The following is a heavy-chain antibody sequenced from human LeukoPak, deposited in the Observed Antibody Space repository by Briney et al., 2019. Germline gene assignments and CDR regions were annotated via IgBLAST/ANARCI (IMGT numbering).Heavy chain of an antibody. CDR3: ASAAAAGTFSGYYYYMDV. CDR1: GYTFTSYY. D-gene: IGHD6-13*01. J-gene: IGHJ6*03. CDR2: INPSGGST. Sequence: ASVKVSCKASGYTFTSYYMHWVRQAPGQGLEWMGIINPSGGSTSYAQKFQGRVTMTRDTSTSTVYMELSSLRSEDTAVYYCASAAAAGTFSGYYYYMDVWGKGTTVTVSS. V-gene: IGHV1-46*01.